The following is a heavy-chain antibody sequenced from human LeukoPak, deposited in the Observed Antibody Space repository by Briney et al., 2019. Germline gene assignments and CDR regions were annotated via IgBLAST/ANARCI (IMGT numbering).Heavy chain of an antibody. Sequence: GASVKVSCKASGYTFTSYGISWVRQAPGQGLEWMGWISAYNGNTNYAQKLQGRVTMTTDTSTSTAYMELKSLRTDDTAVYYCARVTLAAAGHYFDYWGQGTLVTVSS. V-gene: IGHV1-18*01. CDR2: ISAYNGNT. D-gene: IGHD6-13*01. CDR3: ARVTLAAAGHYFDY. CDR1: GYTFTSYG. J-gene: IGHJ4*02.